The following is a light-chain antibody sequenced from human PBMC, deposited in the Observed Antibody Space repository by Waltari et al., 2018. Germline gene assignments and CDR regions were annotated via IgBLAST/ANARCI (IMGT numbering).Light chain of an antibody. CDR3: CSYAGSYTFGV. V-gene: IGLV2-11*01. CDR2: DVS. J-gene: IGLJ2*01. Sequence: QSALTQPRSVSGSPGQSVTIPCTGTSSDVGGYNYVSWYQQPPGKAPKLMIYDVSQRPSGVPDRFSGSKSGNTASLTISGLQAEDEADYYCCSYAGSYTFGVFGGGTKLTVL. CDR1: SSDVGGYNY.